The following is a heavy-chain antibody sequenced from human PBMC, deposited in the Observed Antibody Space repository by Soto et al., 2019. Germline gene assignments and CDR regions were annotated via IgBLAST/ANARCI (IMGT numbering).Heavy chain of an antibody. V-gene: IGHV4-39*01. CDR1: GGSISSSSYY. CDR3: ARQGRLAARPDY. CDR2: IYYSGST. D-gene: IGHD6-6*01. J-gene: IGHJ4*02. Sequence: SETLSLTCTVSGGSISSSSYYWGWIRQPPGKGLEWIGSIYYSGSTYYNPSLKSRVTISGDTPKNQFSLKLSSVTAADTAVYYCARQGRLAARPDYWGQGTLVTVSS.